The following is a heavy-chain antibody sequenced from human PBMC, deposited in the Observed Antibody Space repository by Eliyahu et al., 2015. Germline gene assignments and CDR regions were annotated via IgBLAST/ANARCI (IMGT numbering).Heavy chain of an antibody. D-gene: IGHD3-9*01. CDR1: GFXXRTSGMR. V-gene: IGHV2-70*04. CDR2: IDWNDDK. Sequence: QVTLKESGPALVKPTQTLTLTCXFSGFXXRTSGMRVSWIRQPPGKALEWLARIDWNDDKFYSTSLKTRLTISKDTSKNQVVLTMTNMDPVDTATYYCARDDILTGYYMYWGQGTLVTVSS. CDR3: ARDDILTGYYMY. J-gene: IGHJ4*02.